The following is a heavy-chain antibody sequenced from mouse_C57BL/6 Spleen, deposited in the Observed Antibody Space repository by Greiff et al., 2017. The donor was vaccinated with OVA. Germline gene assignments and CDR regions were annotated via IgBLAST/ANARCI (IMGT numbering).Heavy chain of an antibody. V-gene: IGHV1-63*01. CDR2: IYPGGGYT. J-gene: IGHJ2*01. CDR3: ARSDPHFDY. Sequence: VQRVESGAELVRPGTSVKMSCKASGYTFTNYWIGWAKQRPGHGLEWIGDIYPGGGYTNYNEKFKGKATLTADKSSSTAYMQFSSLTSEDSAIYYCARSDPHFDYWGQGTTLTVSS. CDR1: GYTFTNYW.